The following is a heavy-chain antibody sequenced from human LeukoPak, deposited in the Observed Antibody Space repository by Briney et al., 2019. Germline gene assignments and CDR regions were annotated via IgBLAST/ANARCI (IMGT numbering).Heavy chain of an antibody. Sequence: ASVKVSCKASGYTFSGYGINWVRQAPGQGLEWMGWIRVYNGNPNYAQRFQGRVTMTTDTSTSTAYMELRSLRSDDTAVYYCARDIDGSGSYYTDYWGQRTLVTVSS. CDR2: IRVYNGNP. V-gene: IGHV1-18*01. CDR1: GYTFSGYG. CDR3: ARDIDGSGSYYTDY. J-gene: IGHJ4*02. D-gene: IGHD3-10*01.